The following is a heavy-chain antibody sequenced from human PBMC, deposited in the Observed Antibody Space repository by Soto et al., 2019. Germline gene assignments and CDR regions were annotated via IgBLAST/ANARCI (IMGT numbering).Heavy chain of an antibody. Sequence: EVQLLESGGGLVQPGGSLRLSCAASGFTFSNKAMSWVRQAPGKGLEWVSGITGSGDSTFYGDSVKGRFTISRDNSKNTLHLQMNSLRAEDTAVYYCAKDPLKYSASWYLEWWVDTWGQGTLVTVSS. D-gene: IGHD2-2*01. CDR2: ITGSGDST. CDR3: AKDPLKYSASWYLEWWVDT. V-gene: IGHV3-23*01. J-gene: IGHJ5*02. CDR1: GFTFSNKA.